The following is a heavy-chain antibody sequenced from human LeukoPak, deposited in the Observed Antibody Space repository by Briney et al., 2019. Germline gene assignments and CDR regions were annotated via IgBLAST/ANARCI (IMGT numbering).Heavy chain of an antibody. Sequence: PGGSLRLSCAASGFTFSSYAMSWVRQAPGKGLEWVSAISGSGGSTYYADSVKGRFTISRDNSRNTLYLQINSLRAEDTAVYYCAKRMGSEGGSSHNWGQGTLVTVSS. V-gene: IGHV3-23*01. CDR1: GFTFSSYA. J-gene: IGHJ4*02. CDR3: AKRMGSEGGSSHN. D-gene: IGHD1-26*01. CDR2: ISGSGGST.